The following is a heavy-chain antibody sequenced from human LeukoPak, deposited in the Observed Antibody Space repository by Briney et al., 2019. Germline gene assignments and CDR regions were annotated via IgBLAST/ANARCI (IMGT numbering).Heavy chain of an antibody. D-gene: IGHD6-13*01. J-gene: IGHJ4*02. Sequence: LSLTCTVSGGSISSGDYYWSWIRQAPGKGLEWVSSISSSSGYKYYTDSMKGRFTVSRDNAKNSLYLQMNSLRVEDTAVYFCAREGLAAAGLDYWGQGTLVTVSS. CDR3: AREGLAAAGLDY. V-gene: IGHV3-11*06. CDR2: ISSSSGYK. CDR1: GGSISSGDYY.